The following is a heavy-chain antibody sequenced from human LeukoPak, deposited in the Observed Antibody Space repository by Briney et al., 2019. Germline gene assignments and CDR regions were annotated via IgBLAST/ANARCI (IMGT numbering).Heavy chain of an antibody. D-gene: IGHD1-26*01. J-gene: IGHJ6*03. CDR2: IYTSGST. CDR1: DGSISYFY. CDR3: ARVRGSSGSYEYYHYMDV. Sequence: SETLSLTCTVSDGSISYFYWSWIRQPAGKGLEWIGRIYTSGSTNYNPSLKSRVTMSVDTSKKQFSLKLSSVTAADTAVYYCARVRGSSGSYEYYHYMDVWGKGTTVTISS. V-gene: IGHV4-4*07.